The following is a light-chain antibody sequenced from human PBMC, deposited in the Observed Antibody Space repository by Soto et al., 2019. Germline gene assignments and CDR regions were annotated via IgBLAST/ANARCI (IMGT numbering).Light chain of an antibody. CDR3: QQYNSYWT. J-gene: IGKJ1*01. Sequence: DLQLDQAPFTLFASVGDRVTIHWRASQSISSWLAWYQQKPGKAPKLLIYKASSLESGVPSRFSGSGSGTEFTLTISSLQPDDFATYYCQQYNSYWTFGQRTKV. V-gene: IGKV1-5*03. CDR2: KAS. CDR1: QSISSW.